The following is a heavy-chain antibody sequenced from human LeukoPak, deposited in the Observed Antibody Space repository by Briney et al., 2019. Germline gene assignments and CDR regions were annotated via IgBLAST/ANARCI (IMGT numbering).Heavy chain of an antibody. CDR2: IHYSGST. CDR3: ARTQEAGYSSGRYDSYYYYMDV. V-gene: IGHV4-59*01. J-gene: IGHJ6*03. Sequence: SETLSLTCTVSGGSISSYYWSWIRQPPGKGLEWIGYIHYSGSTNYNPSLKSRVTISVDTSKNQFSLKLSSVTAADTAVYFCARTQEAGYSSGRYDSYYYYMDVWGKGTTVTISS. D-gene: IGHD6-19*01. CDR1: GGSISSYY.